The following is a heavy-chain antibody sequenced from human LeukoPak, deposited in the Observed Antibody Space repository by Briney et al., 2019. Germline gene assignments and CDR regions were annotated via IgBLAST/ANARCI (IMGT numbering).Heavy chain of an antibody. J-gene: IGHJ4*02. CDR2: ISYDGYNK. CDR1: GFSFSSYA. D-gene: IGHD1-26*01. CDR3: AREVPVGATKAFDY. Sequence: GGFLRLSCAASGFSFSSYAMHWVRQAPGKGLEWVAVISYDGYNKYYADSVKGGFTISRDNSRNTLYLQMNSLRAEDTAVYYCAREVPVGATKAFDYWGQGTLVTVSS. V-gene: IGHV3-30-3*01.